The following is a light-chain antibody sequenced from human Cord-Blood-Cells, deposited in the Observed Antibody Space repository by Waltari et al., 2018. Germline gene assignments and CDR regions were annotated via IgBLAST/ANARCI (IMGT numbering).Light chain of an antibody. J-gene: IGLJ3*02. CDR3: SSYTSSSTLGV. Sequence: QSALTQPASVSGSPGKSITIPCTGTSSAVGGYNYVSWYQQHPGKAPKLMIYNVSNRPSGVSNRFSGSKSGNTASLTISGLQAEDEADYYGSSYTSSSTLGVFGGGTKLTVL. CDR1: SSAVGGYNY. V-gene: IGLV2-14*03. CDR2: NVS.